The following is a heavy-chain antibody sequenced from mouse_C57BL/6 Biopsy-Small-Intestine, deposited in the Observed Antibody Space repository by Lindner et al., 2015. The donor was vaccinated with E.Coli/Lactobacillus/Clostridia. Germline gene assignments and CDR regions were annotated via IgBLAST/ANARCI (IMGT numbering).Heavy chain of an antibody. Sequence: SVKVSCKASGYTFTSYDINWVRQATGQGLEWMGWMNPISGNTGYAQKFQGRVTMTRNTSISTAYMELSSLRSEDTAVYYCARLQWLPYNWFDPWGQGTLVTVSS. J-gene: IGHJ4*01. V-gene: IGHV1-81*01. D-gene: IGHD6-1*01. CDR3: ARLQWLPYNWFDP. CDR1: GYTFTSYD. CDR2: MNPISGNT.